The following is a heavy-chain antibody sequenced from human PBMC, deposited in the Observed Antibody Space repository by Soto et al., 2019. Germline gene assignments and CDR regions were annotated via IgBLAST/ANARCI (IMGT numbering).Heavy chain of an antibody. CDR2: IWYDGTNK. CDR1: GFTFSSYA. V-gene: IGHV3-33*01. CDR3: ARDGLHDYSKFDH. D-gene: IGHD4-4*01. Sequence: PGGSLRLSCAASGFTFSSYAMHWVRRAPGKGLQWVAVIWYDGTNKHYADSAKGRFTISRDNSKNTLYLQMNSLGAEDTAMYYCARDGLHDYSKFDHWGQGTLVTVSS. J-gene: IGHJ4*02.